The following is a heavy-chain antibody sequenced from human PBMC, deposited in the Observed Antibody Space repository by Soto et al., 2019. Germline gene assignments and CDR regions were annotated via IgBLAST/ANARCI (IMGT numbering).Heavy chain of an antibody. CDR1: GGSISSGDYY. Sequence: SETLSLTCTVSGGSISSGDYYWSWIRQPPGKGLEWIGYIYYSGSTYYNPSLKSRVTISVDTSKNQFSLKLSSVTAADTAVYYCARGRRSSSWFLMGYGMDVWGQGTTVTVSS. CDR3: ARGRRSSSWFLMGYGMDV. V-gene: IGHV4-30-4*01. J-gene: IGHJ6*02. D-gene: IGHD6-13*01. CDR2: IYYSGST.